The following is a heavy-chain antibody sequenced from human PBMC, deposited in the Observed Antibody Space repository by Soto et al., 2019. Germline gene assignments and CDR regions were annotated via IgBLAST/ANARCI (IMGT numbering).Heavy chain of an antibody. CDR1: GFTFSSYA. CDR2: ISYDGSNK. Sequence: GGSLRRSCAASGFTFSSYAMHWVRQAPGKGLEWVAVISYDGSNKYYADSVEGRFTISRDNSKNTLYLQMNSLRAEDTAVYYCARDNEDSSSWYEPSHFDYWGQGTLVTVSS. V-gene: IGHV3-30-3*01. J-gene: IGHJ4*02. CDR3: ARDNEDSSSWYEPSHFDY. D-gene: IGHD6-13*01.